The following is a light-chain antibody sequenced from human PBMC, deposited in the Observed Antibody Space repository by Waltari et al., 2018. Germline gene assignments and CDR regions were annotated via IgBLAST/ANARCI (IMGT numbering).Light chain of an antibody. CDR2: SAS. Sequence: DIQMTQSPSSLSASVGDRVTITCRASQSISIYLNWYQQNPGKAPKLLICSASSLQSGVPSRFSGSGSGTDFTLTISSLQPEDFATYYCQKSSSTPPWTFGQGTKVEIK. CDR1: QSISIY. J-gene: IGKJ1*01. CDR3: QKSSSTPPWT. V-gene: IGKV1-39*01.